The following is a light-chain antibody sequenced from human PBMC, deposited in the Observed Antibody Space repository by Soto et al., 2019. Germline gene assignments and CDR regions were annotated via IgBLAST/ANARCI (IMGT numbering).Light chain of an antibody. CDR1: GSNIGRNS. CDR3: ATWDDSLSGVE. J-gene: IGLJ3*02. Sequence: QSVLTQPPSTSGTPGQRVTIPCSGSGSNIGRNSVTWYQRLPGTAPKLLVYRNNQRPSGVPERFSGYKSGTSASLAISDLQSEDEADYYCATWDDSLSGVEFGGGTKLTVL. CDR2: RNN. V-gene: IGLV1-44*01.